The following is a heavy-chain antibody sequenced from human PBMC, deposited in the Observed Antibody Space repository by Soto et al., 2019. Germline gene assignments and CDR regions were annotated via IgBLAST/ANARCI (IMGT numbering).Heavy chain of an antibody. J-gene: IGHJ4*02. V-gene: IGHV4-30-2*01. CDR3: ARGSVDTAMVPYFDY. CDR2: IYHSGST. Sequence: QLQLQESGSGLVKPSQTLSLTCAVSGGSISSGGYSWSWIRQPPGKGLEWIGYIYHSGSTYYNPSLKSRVTISVDRSKNQFPLKLSSVTAADTAVYYCARGSVDTAMVPYFDYWGQGTLVTVSS. CDR1: GGSISSGGYS. D-gene: IGHD5-18*01.